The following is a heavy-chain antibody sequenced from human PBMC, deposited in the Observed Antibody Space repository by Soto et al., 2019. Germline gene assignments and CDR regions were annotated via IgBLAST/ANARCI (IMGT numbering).Heavy chain of an antibody. J-gene: IGHJ3*02. CDR2: IYPGDSDT. CDR3: ARLVPHSYAYKAGDAFDI. D-gene: IGHD5-18*01. V-gene: IGHV5-51*01. Sequence: GESLKISCKGSGYSFTDYWIGWVRQMPGKGLEWLGIIYPGDSDTRYSPSFQGQVTFSADKSISTAYLQWSSLKASDTAMYYCARLVPHSYAYKAGDAFDIWGQGTMVTV. CDR1: GYSFTDYW.